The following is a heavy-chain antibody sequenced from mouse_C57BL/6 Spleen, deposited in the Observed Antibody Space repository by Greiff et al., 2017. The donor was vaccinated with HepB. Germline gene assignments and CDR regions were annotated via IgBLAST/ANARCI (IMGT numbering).Heavy chain of an antibody. CDR2: ISSGGDYI. D-gene: IGHD2-12*01. CDR1: GFTFSSYA. Sequence: EVMLVESGEGLVKPGGSLKLSCAASGFTFSSYAMSWVRQTPEKRLEWVAYISSGGDYIYYADTVKGRFTISRDNARNTLYLQMSSLKSEDTAMYYCTRDPRYSNDGGFAYWGQGTLVTVSA. CDR3: TRDPRYSNDGGFAY. V-gene: IGHV5-9-1*02. J-gene: IGHJ3*01.